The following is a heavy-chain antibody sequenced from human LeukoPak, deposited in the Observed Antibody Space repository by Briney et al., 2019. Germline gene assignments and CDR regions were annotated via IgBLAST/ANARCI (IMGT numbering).Heavy chain of an antibody. Sequence: SGPTLVKPTETLTLTCTFSGFSLNTRGVGVGWSRQAPGKALEWLALISRDDDKRYRPSLKSRLTITKDTSKNQVALALANLDPVDTATYYCAHTGSAHGDDWFDPWGQGTLVTVSS. CDR1: GFSLNTRGVG. J-gene: IGHJ5*02. CDR2: ISRDDDK. CDR3: AHTGSAHGDDWFDP. V-gene: IGHV2-5*02. D-gene: IGHD7-27*01.